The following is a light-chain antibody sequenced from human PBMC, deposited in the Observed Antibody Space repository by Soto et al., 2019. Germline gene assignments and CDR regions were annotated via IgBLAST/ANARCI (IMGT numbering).Light chain of an antibody. J-gene: IGKJ1*01. CDR3: QQSYSTTRT. Sequence: DIRMTQSPSSLSASVGDRVTITCRASPSIGTYLNWYQKRPGKAPDLLIYSASTLQTGVPSRFSGSGSGADFTLTISCLQSEDFATYDCQQSYSTTRTFGQGTKVDI. CDR1: PSIGTY. V-gene: IGKV1-39*01. CDR2: SAS.